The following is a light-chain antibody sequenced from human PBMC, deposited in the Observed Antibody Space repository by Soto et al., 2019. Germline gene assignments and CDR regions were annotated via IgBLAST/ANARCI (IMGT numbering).Light chain of an antibody. Sequence: DIQMTQTPSSLSASVEDRITVACQASQDIINYLTWYQKKPGKAPKVLIYHASKMETGVPSRFSGSGSGKQFTFTITSLQHEDVGTYFCQQYETLPLIFGGGTRVQI. CDR1: QDIINY. CDR2: HAS. CDR3: QQYETLPLI. V-gene: IGKV1-33*01. J-gene: IGKJ4*01.